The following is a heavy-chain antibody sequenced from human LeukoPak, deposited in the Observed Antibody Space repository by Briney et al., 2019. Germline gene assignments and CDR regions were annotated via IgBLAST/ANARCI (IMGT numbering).Heavy chain of an antibody. V-gene: IGHV3-74*01. CDR2: INSDGSYR. J-gene: IGHJ4*02. Sequence: AGGSLRLSCAASGFTFSRYGMHWVRQAPGKGLVWVSRINSDGSYRDYADSVKGRFTISRDNAKNTLYLQMNSLRAEDTAVYYCATKRGSGSYLIDYWGQGTLVTVSS. CDR3: ATKRGSGSYLIDY. CDR1: GFTFSRYG. D-gene: IGHD3-10*01.